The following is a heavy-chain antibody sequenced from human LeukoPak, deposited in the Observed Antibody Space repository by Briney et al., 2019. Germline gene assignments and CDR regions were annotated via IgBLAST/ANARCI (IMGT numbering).Heavy chain of an antibody. CDR2: ISYDGNNK. CDR3: AKDLAYYGSGNGFDY. Sequence: PGGSLRLSCAASVFTFSSSGMHWVREAPGKGLEWVGLISYDGNNKYYADTVKGRFTISRDNSKNTLYLQMNRLRAEDTAVYYCAKDLAYYGSGNGFDYWGQGTLVTVSS. J-gene: IGHJ4*02. CDR1: VFTFSSSG. D-gene: IGHD3-10*01. V-gene: IGHV3-30*18.